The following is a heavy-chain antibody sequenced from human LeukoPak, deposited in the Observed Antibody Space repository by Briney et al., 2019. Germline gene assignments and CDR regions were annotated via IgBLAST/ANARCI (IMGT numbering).Heavy chain of an antibody. CDR2: INHSGTT. V-gene: IGHV4-34*01. CDR3: ARGEAHFDY. Sequence: SETLSLTCTVYGGSFSGYYWSWIRQPPGKGLEWIGEINHSGTTNYNPSLKSHSGTTNYNPSLKSRVTISLDTSKNHFSLKLSSVTAADTAVYYCARGEAHFDYWGQGTLVTVSS. J-gene: IGHJ4*02. CDR1: GGSFSGYY.